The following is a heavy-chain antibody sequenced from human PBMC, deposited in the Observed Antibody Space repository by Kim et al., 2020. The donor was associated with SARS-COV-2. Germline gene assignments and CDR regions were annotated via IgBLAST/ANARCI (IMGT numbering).Heavy chain of an antibody. CDR3: ARGALAAPYGDYDY. J-gene: IGHJ4*02. CDR1: GYTFTSYD. Sequence: ASVKVSCKASGYTFTSYDINWVRQATGQGLEWMGWMNPNSGNTGYAQKFQGRVTMTRNTTISTAYMELSSLRSEDTAVYYCARGALAAPYGDYDYWGQGTLVTVSS. V-gene: IGHV1-8*01. CDR2: MNPNSGNT. D-gene: IGHD4-17*01.